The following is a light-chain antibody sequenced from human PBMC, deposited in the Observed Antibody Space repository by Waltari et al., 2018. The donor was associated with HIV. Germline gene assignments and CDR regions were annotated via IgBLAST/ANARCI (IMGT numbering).Light chain of an antibody. CDR3: QTWDYSTVDVS. CDR2: QDY. Sequence: SYDLTQPSSASVPPGQTATITSSGDALGHRYACWYLHKLGQSPVLVIFQDYKRPSGIPDRFSGSNSGNIATLAITEIQPVDEADYYCQTWDYSTVDVSFGGGTKLTVL. V-gene: IGLV3-1*01. CDR1: ALGHRY. J-gene: IGLJ3*02.